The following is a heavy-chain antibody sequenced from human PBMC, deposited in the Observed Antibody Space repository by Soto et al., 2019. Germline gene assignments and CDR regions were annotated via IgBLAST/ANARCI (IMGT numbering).Heavy chain of an antibody. CDR3: AMGYYDSSGYYQFDY. D-gene: IGHD3-22*01. J-gene: IGHJ4*02. CDR1: GGSFSGYY. Sequence: PSETLSLTCAVYGGSFSGYYWSWIRQPPGKGLEWIWEINHSGSTNYNPSLKSRVTISVDTSKNQFSLKLSSVTAADTAVYYCAMGYYDSSGYYQFDYWGQGTLVTVSS. V-gene: IGHV4-34*01. CDR2: INHSGST.